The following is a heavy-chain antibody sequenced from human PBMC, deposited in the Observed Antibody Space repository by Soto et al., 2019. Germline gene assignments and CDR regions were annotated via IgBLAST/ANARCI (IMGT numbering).Heavy chain of an antibody. CDR3: ARYASHKVTTYFDY. D-gene: IGHD4-17*01. CDR1: GGSISSYY. J-gene: IGHJ4*02. Sequence: PSETLSLTCTVSGGSISSYYWSWIRQPPGKGLEWIGYIYYSGSTNYNPSLKSRVTISVDTSKNQFSLKLSSVTAADTAVYYCARYASHKVTTYFDYWGQGTLVTVSS. V-gene: IGHV4-59*01. CDR2: IYYSGST.